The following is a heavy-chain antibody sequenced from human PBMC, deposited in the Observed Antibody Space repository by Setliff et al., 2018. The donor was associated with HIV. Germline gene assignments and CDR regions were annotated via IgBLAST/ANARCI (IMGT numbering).Heavy chain of an antibody. CDR2: ISYDGINK. CDR3: ARERLRFLEWLPLDY. D-gene: IGHD3-3*01. J-gene: IGHJ4*02. Sequence: GGSLRLSCAASGFSFSDYGMHWVRQAPGKGLEWVAVISYDGINKYYADSVKGRFTISRDNSKNTLYLQMNSLRAEDTAVYYCARERLRFLEWLPLDYWGQGTLVTVSS. V-gene: IGHV3-30*03. CDR1: GFSFSDYG.